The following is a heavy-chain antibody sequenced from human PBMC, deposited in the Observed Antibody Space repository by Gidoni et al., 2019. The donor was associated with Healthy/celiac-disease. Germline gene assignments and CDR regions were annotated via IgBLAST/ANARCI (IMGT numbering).Heavy chain of an antibody. CDR1: VGSISSRSYY. D-gene: IGHD1-7*01. CDR3: ASKNWNYALDY. V-gene: IGHV4-39*01. CDR2: IYYSGST. J-gene: IGHJ4*02. Sequence: LQLQESGPGLGKPAETLSLTCTVTVGSISSRSYYWGWIRQPPGTGQEWNGSIYYSGSTDYHPSLKSRITISVDTSKNQFSLKLSSVTAADTAVYYCASKNWNYALDYWGQGTLVTVSS.